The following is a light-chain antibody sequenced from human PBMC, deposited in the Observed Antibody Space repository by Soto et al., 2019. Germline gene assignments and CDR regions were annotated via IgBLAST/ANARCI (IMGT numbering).Light chain of an antibody. Sequence: EIVLTQSPGTLSLSPGERATLSCRASQSVSSYLAWYQQKPGQTPRLLMYGASTRATGIPARFSGSGSGTDFTLTISSLEPEDFAVYYCQQRYNWPRTFGQGTKVDIK. J-gene: IGKJ1*01. V-gene: IGKV3-11*01. CDR3: QQRYNWPRT. CDR2: GAS. CDR1: QSVSSY.